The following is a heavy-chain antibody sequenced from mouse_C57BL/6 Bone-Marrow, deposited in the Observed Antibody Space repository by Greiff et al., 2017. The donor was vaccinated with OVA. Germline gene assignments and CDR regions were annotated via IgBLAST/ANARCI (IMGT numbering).Heavy chain of an antibody. J-gene: IGHJ3*01. CDR3: TTLLLTY. CDR1: GFNIKDDY. Sequence: EVQLQQSGAELVRPGASVKLSCTASGFNIKDDYMHWVKQRPEQGLEWIGWIDPENGDTEYASKFQGKATITADTSSNKAYLQLSSLTSEDTAVYYCTTLLLTYWGQGTLVTVSA. D-gene: IGHD1-1*01. V-gene: IGHV14-4*01. CDR2: IDPENGDT.